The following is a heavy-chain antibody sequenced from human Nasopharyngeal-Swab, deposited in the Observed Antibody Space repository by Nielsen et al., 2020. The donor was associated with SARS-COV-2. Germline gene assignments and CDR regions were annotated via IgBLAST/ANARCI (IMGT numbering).Heavy chain of an antibody. Sequence: GESLKISCAASGFTFSDYSMNWVRQAPGKGLEWVSYISNGGSIIYYADSVKGRFTISRDNAGTSLSLQMNSLRAEDTAVYYCARFSNKGNRYWFFDLCGRGTLVTVSS. V-gene: IGHV3-48*04. CDR2: ISNGGSII. CDR1: GFTFSDYS. J-gene: IGHJ2*01. D-gene: IGHD1-14*01. CDR3: ARFSNKGNRYWFFDL.